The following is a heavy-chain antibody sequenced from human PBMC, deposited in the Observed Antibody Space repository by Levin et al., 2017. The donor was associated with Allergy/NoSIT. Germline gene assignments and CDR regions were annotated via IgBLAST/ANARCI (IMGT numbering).Heavy chain of an antibody. Sequence: PGGSLRLSCAASGFTFTDYYMSWIRQAPGKGLEWVSYISISASTIYYADSVKGRFTISRDNAKNSLYLQMNSLRADDTAVYYCARVRGYCSGTSCYGYYFDYWGQGTLVTVSS. CDR2: ISISASTI. CDR1: GFTFTDYY. D-gene: IGHD2-2*01. V-gene: IGHV3-11*01. J-gene: IGHJ4*02. CDR3: ARVRGYCSGTSCYGYYFDY.